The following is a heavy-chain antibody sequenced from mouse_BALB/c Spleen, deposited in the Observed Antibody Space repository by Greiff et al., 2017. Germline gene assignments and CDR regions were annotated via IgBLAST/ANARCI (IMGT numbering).Heavy chain of an antibody. D-gene: IGHD2-14*01. V-gene: IGHV1-4*01. CDR1: GYTFTSYT. Sequence: VQLQESGAELARPGASVKMSCKASGYTFTSYTMHWVKQRPGQGLEWIGYINPSSGYTKYNQKFKDKATLTADKSSSTAYLQLSSLTSEDSAVYYCARLGYRYDVGYWGQGTTLTVSS. CDR3: ARLGYRYDVGY. CDR2: INPSSGYT. J-gene: IGHJ2*01.